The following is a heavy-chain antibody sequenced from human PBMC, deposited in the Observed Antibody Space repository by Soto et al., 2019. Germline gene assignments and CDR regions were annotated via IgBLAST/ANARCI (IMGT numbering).Heavy chain of an antibody. CDR2: IYYSGST. V-gene: IGHV4-31*03. J-gene: IGHJ5*02. CDR3: ASSYCSGGSCYGVNWFDP. Sequence: QVQLQESGPGLVKPSQTLSLTCTVSGGSISSGGYYWSWIRQHPGKGLEWIGYIYYSGSTYYNPSLKSRVTISVDTSKNQFSLKRSSVTAADTAVYYCASSYCSGGSCYGVNWFDPWGQGTLVTVSS. D-gene: IGHD2-15*01. CDR1: GGSISSGGYY.